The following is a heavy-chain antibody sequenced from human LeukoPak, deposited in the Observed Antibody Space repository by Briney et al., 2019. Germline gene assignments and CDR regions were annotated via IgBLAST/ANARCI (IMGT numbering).Heavy chain of an antibody. J-gene: IGHJ3*02. CDR1: GGSISSVGYY. CDR2: IYYSGST. CDR3: AGARDGDYSGYDFNPKVVFDI. D-gene: IGHD5-12*01. Sequence: SQTLSLTCTVSGGSISSVGYYWSWSRQHPGKGLEWIGYIYYSGSTYYNPSLESRVPISVDTSKNQFSLKLSSVTAADTAVYYCAGARDGDYSGYDFNPKVVFDIWGQGTMVTVSS. V-gene: IGHV4-31*03.